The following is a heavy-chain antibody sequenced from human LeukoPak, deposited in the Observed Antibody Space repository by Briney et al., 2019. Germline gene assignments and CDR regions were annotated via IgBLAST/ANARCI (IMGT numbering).Heavy chain of an antibody. CDR3: ARQGDRYFDY. Sequence: GGSLRLFCAASGFTFSSYYMHWVRQAPGKGLEWVAIILYDGSNQYHADSVKGRFTISRDNSKNTLYLQMNSLRPEDTAVYYCARQGDRYFDYWGQGTLVTASS. J-gene: IGHJ4*02. CDR2: ILYDGSNQ. CDR1: GFTFSSYY. V-gene: IGHV3-30*04. D-gene: IGHD3-16*01.